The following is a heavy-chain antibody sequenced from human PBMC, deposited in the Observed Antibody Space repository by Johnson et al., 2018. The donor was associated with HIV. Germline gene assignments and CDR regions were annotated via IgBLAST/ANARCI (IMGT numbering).Heavy chain of an antibody. V-gene: IGHV3-20*04. CDR1: GFNLDDYG. CDR3: ARGGGVSNDDDAFDI. Sequence: VQLVESGGTVVRPGGSLRLSCVASGFNLDDYGMSWVRQAPGKGLEWVYGVNWNADTTGYADSVKGRFTISRDTAKMSLYLQMKSLGAEDTAFYYGARGGGVSNDDDAFDIWGEGTMVTVSS. CDR2: VNWNADTT. J-gene: IGHJ3*02. D-gene: IGHD1-1*01.